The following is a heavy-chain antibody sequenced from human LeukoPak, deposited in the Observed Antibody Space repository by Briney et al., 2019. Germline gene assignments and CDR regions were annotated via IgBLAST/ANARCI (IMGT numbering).Heavy chain of an antibody. D-gene: IGHD3-22*01. V-gene: IGHV3-11*01. CDR2: ISSSGSDI. CDR3: ARTRFSGYYYDTTGYYFDY. Sequence: PGGSLRLSCAASGFTFSDFYMSWIRQAPGKGLECVSYISSSGSDIYYADSVKGRFTISRDIARNSLYLQVHSLRAEDTAVYYCARTRFSGYYYDTTGYYFDYWGQGTLVTVSS. CDR1: GFTFSDFY. J-gene: IGHJ4*02.